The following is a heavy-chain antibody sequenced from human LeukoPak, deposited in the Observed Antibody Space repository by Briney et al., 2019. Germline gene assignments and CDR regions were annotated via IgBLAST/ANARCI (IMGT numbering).Heavy chain of an antibody. V-gene: IGHV1-18*01. Sequence: ASVKVSCKASGYTFTSHGISWVRQAPGQGLEWMGWISANNGNTNYAQKFQGRVIMTTDTSTSTAYMELGSLRSDDTAVYYCAREDCSGGSCYMGDYWGRGTLVTVSS. CDR2: ISANNGNT. CDR1: GYTFTSHG. J-gene: IGHJ4*02. D-gene: IGHD2-15*01. CDR3: AREDCSGGSCYMGDY.